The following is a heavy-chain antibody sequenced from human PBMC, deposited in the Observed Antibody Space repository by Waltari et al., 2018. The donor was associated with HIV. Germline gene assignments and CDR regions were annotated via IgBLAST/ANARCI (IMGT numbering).Heavy chain of an antibody. D-gene: IGHD7-27*01. CDR1: GFPWSRYS. J-gene: IGHJ4*02. Sequence: EVQLVESGVGLVQPGGSLRRSWDASGFPWSRYSMNGVRQAPGKGLECISYISSSSSTIYYADSVKGRFTVSRDNAKNSLYLQMNSLRDEDTAVYYCARGSARLWDFDYWGQGTLVTVSS. CDR3: ARGSARLWDFDY. CDR2: ISSSSSTI. V-gene: IGHV3-48*02.